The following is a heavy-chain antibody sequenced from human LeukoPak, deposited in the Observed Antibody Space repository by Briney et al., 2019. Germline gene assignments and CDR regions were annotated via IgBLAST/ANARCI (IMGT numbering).Heavy chain of an antibody. J-gene: IGHJ3*02. CDR1: GFTASSNY. Sequence: QPGGSLRLSCAASGFTASSNYMSWVRQAPGKGLEWVSVIYSGGSTYYADSVKGRFTISRHNSKNTLYLQMNSLRAEDTAVYYCARGYDILTLDAFDIWGQGTMVTVSS. CDR2: IYSGGST. V-gene: IGHV3-53*01. D-gene: IGHD3-9*01. CDR3: ARGYDILTLDAFDI.